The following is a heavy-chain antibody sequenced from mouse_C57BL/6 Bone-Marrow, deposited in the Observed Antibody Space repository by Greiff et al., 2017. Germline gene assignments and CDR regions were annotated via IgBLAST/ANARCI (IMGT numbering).Heavy chain of an antibody. CDR2: IDPETGGT. CDR1: GYTFTDYE. CDR3: TEQAMDY. V-gene: IGHV1-15*01. J-gene: IGHJ4*01. Sequence: QVQLQQSGAELVRPGASVTLSCKASGYTFTDYEMHWVKQTPVHGLEWIGAIDPETGGTAYNQKFQGKAILTADKSSSTAYMELRSLTSEDSAVYYCTEQAMDYWGQGTSVTGSS.